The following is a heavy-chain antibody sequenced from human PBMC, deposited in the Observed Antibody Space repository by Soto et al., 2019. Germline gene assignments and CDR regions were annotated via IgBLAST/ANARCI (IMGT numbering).Heavy chain of an antibody. CDR3: TRHVDTATGEDFDY. Sequence: EVQLVESGGGLVQPGGSLKLSCAASGFTFSGSAMHWVRQASGKGLEWVGRIRTQTNSYATADGESVKGRFTISRDDSENTAYLQMNSLTTEDTAVYYCTRHVDTATGEDFDYWGQGTLVTVSS. CDR2: IRTQTNSYAT. J-gene: IGHJ4*02. CDR1: GFTFSGSA. D-gene: IGHD5-18*01. V-gene: IGHV3-73*02.